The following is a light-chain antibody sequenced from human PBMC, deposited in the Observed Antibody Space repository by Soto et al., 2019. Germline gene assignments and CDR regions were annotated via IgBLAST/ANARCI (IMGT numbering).Light chain of an antibody. CDR2: GAS. CDR3: QQYGSSPRT. CDR1: QSVSNSY. Sequence: EIVLTQSPGTLSLSPGERATLSCRASQSVSNSYLAWYQQQPGQAPRLLIYGASSRATGIPDRFSGSGSGTDFPLTISRLEPEDFAVYYCQQYGSSPRTFGQGTKVEVK. J-gene: IGKJ1*01. V-gene: IGKV3-20*01.